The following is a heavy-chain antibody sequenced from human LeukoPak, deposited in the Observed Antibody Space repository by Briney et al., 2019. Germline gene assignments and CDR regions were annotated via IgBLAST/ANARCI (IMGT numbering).Heavy chain of an antibody. CDR3: AKDQSVFGVLDY. J-gene: IGHJ4*02. CDR1: GFTLTDHH. CDR2: ISGSGGST. Sequence: PGGSLRLSCATSGFTLTDHHMDWVRQAPGKGLEWVSAISGSGGSTYYADSVKGRFTISRDNSKNTLYLQMNSLRAEDTAVYYCAKDQSVFGVLDYWGQGTLVTVSS. V-gene: IGHV3-23*01. D-gene: IGHD3-10*01.